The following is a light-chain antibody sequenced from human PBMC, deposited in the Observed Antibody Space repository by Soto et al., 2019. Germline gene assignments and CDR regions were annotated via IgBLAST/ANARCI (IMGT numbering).Light chain of an antibody. J-gene: IGKJ4*01. CDR2: AAS. Sequence: DIQMTQSPSSLSASVGDRVTITCRASQSISDSLNWYQHKPGTAPKLLIYAASSLQSGVPSRFSGGGSGIAFTLPISRLQPEDFVTYFCQQGFSFPATFGGGTKVETK. CDR3: QQGFSFPAT. V-gene: IGKV1-39*01. CDR1: QSISDS.